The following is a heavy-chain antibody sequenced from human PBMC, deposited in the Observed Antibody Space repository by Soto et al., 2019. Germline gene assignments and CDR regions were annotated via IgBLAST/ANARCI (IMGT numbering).Heavy chain of an antibody. CDR1: GGSISSSSYY. V-gene: IGHV4-39*01. D-gene: IGHD3-10*01. CDR2: IYYSGST. CDR3: ARPSFLWFGELLNWFDP. J-gene: IGHJ5*02. Sequence: SETLSLTCTVSGGSISSSSYYWGWIRQPPGKGLEWIGSIYYSGSTYYNPSLKSRVTISVDTSKNQFSLKLSSVTAADTAVYYCARPSFLWFGELLNWFDPWGQGTLVTVSS.